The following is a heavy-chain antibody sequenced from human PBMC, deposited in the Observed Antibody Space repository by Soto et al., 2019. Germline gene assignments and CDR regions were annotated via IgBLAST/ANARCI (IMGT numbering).Heavy chain of an antibody. CDR1: GYTFTSYA. CDR3: ASLFGARSYYYGMDV. J-gene: IGHJ6*02. V-gene: IGHV1-18*01. CDR2: ISAYNGNT. Sequence: ASVKVSCKASGYTFTSYAIQWVRQAPGQGLEWMGWISAYNGNTNYAQKLQGRVTMTTDTSTSTAYMELRSLRSDDTAVYYCASLFGARSYYYGMDVWGQGTTVTVSS. D-gene: IGHD3-16*01.